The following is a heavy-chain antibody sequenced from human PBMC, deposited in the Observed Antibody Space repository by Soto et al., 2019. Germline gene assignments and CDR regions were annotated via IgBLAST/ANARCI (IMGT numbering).Heavy chain of an antibody. Sequence: QVQLQQWGAGLLKPSETLSLTCSVSGGSFPDYYWTWIRQTPGKGLAWIGEINHRGTTNYNPSLESRVTISVDTSKNQFSLYIAAVTAADTAVYFCARGRRANIVRGLDPWGQGTLVTVSS. CDR2: INHRGTT. CDR1: GGSFPDYY. CDR3: ARGRRANIVRGLDP. J-gene: IGHJ5*02. V-gene: IGHV4-34*01. D-gene: IGHD3-10*01.